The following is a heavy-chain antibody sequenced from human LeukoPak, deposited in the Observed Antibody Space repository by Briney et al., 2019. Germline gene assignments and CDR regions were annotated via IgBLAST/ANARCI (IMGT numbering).Heavy chain of an antibody. V-gene: IGHV4-39*01. J-gene: IGHJ4*02. CDR3: ARQIKGIAARPRPYYFDY. CDR1: GGSISSSSYY. D-gene: IGHD6-6*01. Sequence: PSETLSLTCTVSGGSISSSSYYWGWIRQPPGKGLEWIGSIYYNGSTYYNPSLKSRVTISVDTSRNQFSLKLSSVTAADTAVYYCARQIKGIAARPRPYYFDYWGQGTLVTVSS. CDR2: IYYNGST.